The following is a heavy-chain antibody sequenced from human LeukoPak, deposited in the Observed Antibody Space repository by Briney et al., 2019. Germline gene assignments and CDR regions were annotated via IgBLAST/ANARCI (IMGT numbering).Heavy chain of an antibody. Sequence: PGGSLRLSCAASGFTFSSYAMAWVRQAPGKGLEWVSYIGSNFETIYADSVKGRFTISRDNSKNTLYLQLHSLRADDTAVYYCARGGLGNFDWGQGTLVTVSS. V-gene: IGHV3-48*01. D-gene: IGHD4-23*01. CDR1: GFTFSSYA. J-gene: IGHJ4*02. CDR3: ARGGLGNFD. CDR2: IGSNFETI.